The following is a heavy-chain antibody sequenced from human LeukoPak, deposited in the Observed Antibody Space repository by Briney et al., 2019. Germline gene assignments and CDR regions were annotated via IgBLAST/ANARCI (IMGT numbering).Heavy chain of an antibody. J-gene: IGHJ4*02. D-gene: IGHD3-22*01. CDR1: GYTFTGYY. CDR2: INPNSGGT. CDR3: ARDPSYYDSSGYYSEMADY. V-gene: IGHV1-2*02. Sequence: GASVKVSCKASGYTFTGYYMHWVRQAPGQGLEWMGWINPNSGGTNYAQKFQGRVTMTRDTSISTAYMELSRLRSDDTAVYYCARDPSYYDSSGYYSEMADYWGQGTLVTVSS.